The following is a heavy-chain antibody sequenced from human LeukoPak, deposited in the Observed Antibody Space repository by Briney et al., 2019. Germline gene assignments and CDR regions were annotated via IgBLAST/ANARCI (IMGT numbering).Heavy chain of an antibody. CDR2: ISGSGGST. Sequence: GGSLRLSCAASGFTFSSYAMSWVRQAPGKGLEWVAAISGSGGSTYYADSVKGRFTISRDNSKNTLYLQMNSLRAEDTAVYYCAKMASVYRRGYFDWFDAFDIWGQGTMVTVSS. J-gene: IGHJ3*02. CDR1: GFTFSSYA. D-gene: IGHD3-9*01. CDR3: AKMASVYRRGYFDWFDAFDI. V-gene: IGHV3-23*01.